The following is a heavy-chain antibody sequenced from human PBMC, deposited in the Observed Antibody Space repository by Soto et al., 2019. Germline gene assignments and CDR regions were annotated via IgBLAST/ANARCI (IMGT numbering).Heavy chain of an antibody. Sequence: GGSLRLSCAASGFTASSNYMSWVRQAPGKGLEWVGRIKSKTDGGTTDYAAPVKGRFTISRDDSKNTLYLQMNSLKTEDTAVYYCTTDPYYDSSGYYYYGMDVWGKGTTVTVSS. D-gene: IGHD3-22*01. CDR2: IKSKTDGGTT. J-gene: IGHJ6*04. CDR1: GFTASSNY. V-gene: IGHV3-15*01. CDR3: TTDPYYDSSGYYYYGMDV.